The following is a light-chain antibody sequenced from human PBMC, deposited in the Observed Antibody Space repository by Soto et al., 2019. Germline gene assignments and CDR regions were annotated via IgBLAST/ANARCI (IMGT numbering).Light chain of an antibody. Sequence: EIVLTQSPGTLSLSPGERATLSCRASQSVSSSYLGWYQQKPGQAPRLLIYGASTRATGIPDRFSGSGSGTDFPLIISRLDPEDFAVYYCQQYGGSSLYTFGQGTKLEIK. CDR3: QQYGGSSLYT. J-gene: IGKJ2*01. CDR2: GAS. V-gene: IGKV3-20*01. CDR1: QSVSSSY.